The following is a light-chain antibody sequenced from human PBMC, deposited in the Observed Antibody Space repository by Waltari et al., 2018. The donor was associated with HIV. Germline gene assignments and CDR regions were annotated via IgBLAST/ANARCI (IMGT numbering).Light chain of an antibody. J-gene: IGKJ2*01. CDR1: QSISSTF. Sequence: IALTQSPDTLSLSPGERATLSCRASQSISSTFLAWYQKKPGQAPRLLTYGASSRATGVPDRFTGGGSGTDFTLNVTRLEPEDFALYYCQQYGNSPYTFGQGTNLE. CDR2: GAS. CDR3: QQYGNSPYT. V-gene: IGKV3-20*01.